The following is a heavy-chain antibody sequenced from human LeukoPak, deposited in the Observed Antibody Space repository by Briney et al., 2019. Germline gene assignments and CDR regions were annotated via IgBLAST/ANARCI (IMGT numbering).Heavy chain of an antibody. Sequence: PGGSLRLSCAASGFTFSSYAMHWVRQAPGKGLEWVAVISYDGSNKYYADSVKGRFTISRDNSKNTLYLQMNSLRAEDTAVYYCAKLVGATTYWGQGTLVTVPS. D-gene: IGHD1-26*01. CDR3: AKLVGATTY. CDR1: GFTFSSYA. V-gene: IGHV3-30-3*02. J-gene: IGHJ4*02. CDR2: ISYDGSNK.